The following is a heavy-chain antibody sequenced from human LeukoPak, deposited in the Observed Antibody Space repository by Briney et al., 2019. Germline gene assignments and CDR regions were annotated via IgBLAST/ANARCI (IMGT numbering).Heavy chain of an antibody. CDR1: GFTFSSYW. V-gene: IGHV3-7*01. J-gene: IGHJ5*02. D-gene: IGHD1/OR15-1a*01. CDR3: AGGTNGWFDP. CDR2: IEQDGSEK. Sequence: GGSLRLSCAASGFTFSSYWMSWVRQAPGKGLEWVASIEQDGSEKHYVDSVRGRFTISRDNARNSLYLQMNSLRAEDTAVYFCAGGTNGWFDPWGQGTLVTVSS.